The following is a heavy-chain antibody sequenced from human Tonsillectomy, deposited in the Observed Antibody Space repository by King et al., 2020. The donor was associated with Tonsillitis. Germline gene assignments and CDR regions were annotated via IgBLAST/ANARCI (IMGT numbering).Heavy chain of an antibody. V-gene: IGHV4-30-4*07. CDR2: ISYSGST. CDR1: GGSIISADYS. J-gene: IGHJ3*02. CDR3: ARGTKVITPGAFDI. D-gene: IGHD4-23*01. Sequence: VQLQESGPGLVKPSQTLSLTCAVSGGSIISADYSWAWIRQPPGKGLEWIGYISYSGSTSYNPSLQSRVAISVDTSKNQFSLKLASVTAADTAVYYCARGTKVITPGAFDIWGQGTSVTVSS.